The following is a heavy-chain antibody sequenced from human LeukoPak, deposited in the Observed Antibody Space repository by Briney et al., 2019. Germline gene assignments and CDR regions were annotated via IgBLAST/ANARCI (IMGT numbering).Heavy chain of an antibody. D-gene: IGHD3-16*01. V-gene: IGHV3-48*01. CDR1: GFTFSSYS. CDR3: ARVAYSYYFDY. CDR2: ISSSSSTI. J-gene: IGHJ4*02. Sequence: GGSLRLSCAASGFTFSSYSMNWVRQAPGKGLEWVSYISSSSSTIYYADSVKGRFTISRDNAKNSLYLQMNSLRAEDTAVYYCARVAYSYYFDYWGQGTLVTVSS.